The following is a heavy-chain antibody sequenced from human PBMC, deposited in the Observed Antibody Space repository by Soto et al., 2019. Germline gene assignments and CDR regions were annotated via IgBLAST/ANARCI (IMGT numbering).Heavy chain of an antibody. CDR1: GFTFSDYY. CDR3: ANSYGYDYYYMDV. D-gene: IGHD5-18*01. J-gene: IGHJ6*03. Sequence: VGSLRLSCAASGFTFSDYYMSWIRQAPGKGLEWVSYISSSGSTIYYADSVKGRFTISRDNARNSLYLQMNSLRAEDTAVYYCANSYGYDYYYMDVWGKGTTVTVS. CDR2: ISSSGSTI. V-gene: IGHV3-11*01.